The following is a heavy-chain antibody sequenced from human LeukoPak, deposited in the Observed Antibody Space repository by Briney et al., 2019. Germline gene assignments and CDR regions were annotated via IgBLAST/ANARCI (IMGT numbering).Heavy chain of an antibody. J-gene: IGHJ4*02. V-gene: IGHV3-48*04. Sequence: PGGSLRLSCGASGFSFSSYSMNWVRQAPGKGLEGVSYISSSSSTIYYADSVKGRFTISRDNAKNSLYLQMNSLKAEDTAVYYCASRIAAAGKSLFDYWGQGTLVTVSS. CDR1: GFSFSSYS. CDR3: ASRIAAAGKSLFDY. D-gene: IGHD6-13*01. CDR2: ISSSSSTI.